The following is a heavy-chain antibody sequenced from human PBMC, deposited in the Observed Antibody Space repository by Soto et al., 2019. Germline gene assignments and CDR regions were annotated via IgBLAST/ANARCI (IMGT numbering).Heavy chain of an antibody. CDR2: INHSGST. D-gene: IGHD1-1*01. CDR1: GGSFSGYY. V-gene: IGHV4-34*01. Sequence: SETLSLTCAVYGGSFSGYYWSWIRQPPGKGLEWIGEINHSGSTNYNPSLKSRVTISVDTSKNQFSLKLSSVTAADTAVYYCARGTFLTVQNNYWFAPWGQGTPVRVSS. CDR3: ARGTFLTVQNNYWFAP. J-gene: IGHJ5*02.